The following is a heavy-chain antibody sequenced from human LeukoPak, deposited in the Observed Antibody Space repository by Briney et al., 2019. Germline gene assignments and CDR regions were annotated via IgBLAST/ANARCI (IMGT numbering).Heavy chain of an antibody. CDR1: GFTFSSYG. Sequence: GGSLRLSCAASGFTFSSYGMHWVRQAPGKGLEWVAVIWYDGSNKYYADSVKGRFTISRDNSKNTLYLQMNSLRAEDTAVYYCASGIVGELLTAEDDAFDIWGQGTMVAVSS. V-gene: IGHV3-33*01. D-gene: IGHD1-26*01. CDR2: IWYDGSNK. J-gene: IGHJ3*02. CDR3: ASGIVGELLTAEDDAFDI.